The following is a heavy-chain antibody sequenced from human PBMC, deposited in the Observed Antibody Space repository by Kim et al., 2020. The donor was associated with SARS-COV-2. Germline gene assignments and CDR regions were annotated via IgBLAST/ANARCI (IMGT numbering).Heavy chain of an antibody. J-gene: IGHJ5*01. CDR2: IYHSGST. Sequence: SETLSLTCTVSGYSISSGYYWGWIRQPPGKGLEWIGSIYHSGSTYYNPSLKSRVTISVDTSKNQFSLKLSSVTAADTAVYYCARDRRLVVPAANGVVWF. D-gene: IGHD2-2*01. V-gene: IGHV4-38-2*02. CDR1: GYSISSGYY. CDR3: ARDRRLVVPAANGVVWF.